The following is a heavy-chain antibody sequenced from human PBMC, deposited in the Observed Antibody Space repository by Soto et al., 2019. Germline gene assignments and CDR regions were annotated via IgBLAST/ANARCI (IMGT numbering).Heavy chain of an antibody. V-gene: IGHV3-30*03. CDR1: GFTFSSFG. Sequence: GGSLRLSCAASGFTFSSFGMHWVRQAPGKGLDWVVVISYDGSEKYYSDSVKGRFTISRDNSKNTLYLQMNSLRVEDTAVYYCVGGYYYYYYAMDVWGQGTTVTVSS. J-gene: IGHJ6*02. CDR2: ISYDGSEK. CDR3: VGGYYYYYYAMDV.